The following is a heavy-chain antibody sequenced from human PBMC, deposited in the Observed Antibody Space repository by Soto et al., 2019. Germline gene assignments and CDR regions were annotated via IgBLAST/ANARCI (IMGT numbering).Heavy chain of an antibody. CDR2: VRQDGSQK. V-gene: IGHV3-7*01. D-gene: IGHD6-19*01. CDR1: GFTFSSYW. Sequence: LRLSFEASGFTFSSYWMSWFRQAPGKGLEWVANVRQDGSQKFLVDSVKGRFTISRDNAKYAMYLQMNSLRAEDTAVYYCVRDGRSRWNFDSWGQGPLVTVSS. J-gene: IGHJ4*02. CDR3: VRDGRSRWNFDS.